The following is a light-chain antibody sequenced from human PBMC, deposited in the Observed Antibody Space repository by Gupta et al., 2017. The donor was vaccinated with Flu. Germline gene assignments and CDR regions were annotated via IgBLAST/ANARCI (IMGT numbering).Light chain of an antibody. CDR3: LQEYSTSWT. J-gene: IGKJ1*01. CDR2: WAS. V-gene: IGKV4-1*01. Sequence: DIVMNQSPDYLAVSLGERATINCKSSQSVLNTANNKNYLVWYQQKPGQPPKLLIYWASARESGVPDSFSGRGSGTDFTLTISSLQAEDVAVYYCLQEYSTSWTFGQGTKVEIK. CDR1: QSVLNTANNKNY.